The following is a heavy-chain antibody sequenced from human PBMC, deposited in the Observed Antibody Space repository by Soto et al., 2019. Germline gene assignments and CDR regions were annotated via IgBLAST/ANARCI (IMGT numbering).Heavy chain of an antibody. D-gene: IGHD6-13*01. J-gene: IGHJ4*02. Sequence: GGSLRLSCAASGFTFSSYAMSWVRQAPGKGLEWVSAISGSGGSTYYADSVKGRFTISRDNSKNTLYLQMNSLRAEDTAVYYCARYSSSWYLVEADYWGQGTLVTVSS. V-gene: IGHV3-23*01. CDR3: ARYSSSWYLVEADY. CDR1: GFTFSSYA. CDR2: ISGSGGST.